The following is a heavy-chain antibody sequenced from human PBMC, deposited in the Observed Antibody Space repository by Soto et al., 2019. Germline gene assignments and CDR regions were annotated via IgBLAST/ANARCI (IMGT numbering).Heavy chain of an antibody. V-gene: IGHV1-69*13. J-gene: IGHJ6*02. CDR2: IIPIFGTA. CDR3: ARDSRYSSGYYYVNYYYGMDV. CDR1: GGTFSSYA. Sequence: SVKVSCKASGGTFSSYAISWVRQAPGQGLEWMGGIIPIFGTANYAQKFQGRVTITADESTSTAYMELSSLRSEDTAVYYCARDSRYSSGYYYVNYYYGMDVWGQGTTVTVSS. D-gene: IGHD3-22*01.